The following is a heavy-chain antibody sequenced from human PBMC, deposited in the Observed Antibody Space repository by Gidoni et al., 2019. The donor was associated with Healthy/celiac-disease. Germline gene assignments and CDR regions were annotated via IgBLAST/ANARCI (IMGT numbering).Heavy chain of an antibody. Sequence: QVQLQESGPGLVKPSETLSLTCTVSGGSISSSYWSWIRQPPGKGLEWIGYIYSSGSTNYNPSLKSRVTISVDTSKNQFSLKLSSVTAADTAVYYCARGSFRYMDVWGKGTTVTVSS. CDR1: GGSISSSY. CDR3: ARGSFRYMDV. CDR2: IYSSGST. V-gene: IGHV4-59*01. J-gene: IGHJ6*03.